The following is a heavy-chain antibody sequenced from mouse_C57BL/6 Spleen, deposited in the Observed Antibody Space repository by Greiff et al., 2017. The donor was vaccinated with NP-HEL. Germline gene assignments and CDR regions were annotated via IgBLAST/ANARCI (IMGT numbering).Heavy chain of an antibody. CDR3: ASDDGYHGGFDY. D-gene: IGHD2-3*01. V-gene: IGHV1-39*01. Sequence: VQLQQSGPELVKPGASVKLSCKASGYSFTDYNMNWVKQSTGQSLEWIGVINPNYGTTSYNQKFKGKATLTVDQSSSTAYMQLNSLTSEDAAVYYCASDDGYHGGFDYWGQGTTLTVSS. J-gene: IGHJ2*01. CDR2: INPNYGTT. CDR1: GYSFTDYN.